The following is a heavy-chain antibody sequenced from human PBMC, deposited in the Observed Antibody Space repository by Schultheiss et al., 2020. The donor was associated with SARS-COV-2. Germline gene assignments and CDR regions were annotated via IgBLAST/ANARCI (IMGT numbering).Heavy chain of an antibody. CDR1: GFTFSSYG. V-gene: IGHV3-30*03. Sequence: GGSLRLSCAASGFTFSSYGMHWVRQAPGKGLEWVAVISYDGSNKYYADSVKGRFTISRDNSKNTLYLQMNSLRAEDTAVYYCARGPHSSGYYPHWDYWGQGTLVTVSS. D-gene: IGHD3-22*01. CDR3: ARGPHSSGYYPHWDY. J-gene: IGHJ4*02. CDR2: ISYDGSNK.